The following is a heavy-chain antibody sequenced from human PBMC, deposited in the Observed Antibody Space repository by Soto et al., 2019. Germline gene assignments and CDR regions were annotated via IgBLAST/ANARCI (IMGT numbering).Heavy chain of an antibody. CDR2: IIHSGRV. CDR1: GGSFSGHS. Sequence: QVQLQQWGAGLLKPSETLSLTCAVYGGSFSGHSWTWIRQSPGKGLEWIGDIIHSGRVNYSPSLKSRVTISLDTSKNQFSLTLSAVTAADTAMYYCSTRAYDTNGYYRFDPWGQGTLVTVSS. CDR3: STRAYDTNGYYRFDP. D-gene: IGHD3-22*01. J-gene: IGHJ5*01. V-gene: IGHV4-34*12.